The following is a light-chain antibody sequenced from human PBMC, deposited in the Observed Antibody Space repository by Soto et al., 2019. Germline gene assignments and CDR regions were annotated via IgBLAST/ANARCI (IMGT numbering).Light chain of an antibody. J-gene: IGKJ3*01. CDR1: QSVNRY. CDR2: DAS. Sequence: DTVLTQSPATLSLAPGERATLSCRASQSVNRYLAWYQKKPGQAPRLLFYDASNRATGVPARFSGSGSGTDFTLSISSLEPEDFAVYYCQQRSTWPHTFGPGTKVDIK. V-gene: IGKV3-11*01. CDR3: QQRSTWPHT.